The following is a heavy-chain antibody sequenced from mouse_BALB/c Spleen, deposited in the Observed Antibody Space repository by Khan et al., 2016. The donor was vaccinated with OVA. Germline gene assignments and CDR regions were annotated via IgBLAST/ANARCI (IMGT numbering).Heavy chain of an antibody. D-gene: IGHD3-1*01. CDR3: ARSGYVNPFAY. V-gene: IGHV1S81*02. CDR2: INPNNGVS. CDR1: GYTFTSYY. J-gene: IGHJ3*01. Sequence: QVQLQQSGAELVKPGASVKISCKASGYTFTSYYLYWVKQRPGQGLEWIGGINPNNGVSHFNEKFKNKATLTVDSSSSTAYMQLNSLSSEDSAVYYCARSGYVNPFAYWGQGTLVTVSA.